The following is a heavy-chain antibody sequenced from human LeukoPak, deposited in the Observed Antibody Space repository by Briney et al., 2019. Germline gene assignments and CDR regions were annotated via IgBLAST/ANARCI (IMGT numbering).Heavy chain of an antibody. V-gene: IGHV1-2*02. J-gene: IGHJ4*02. D-gene: IGHD3-22*01. CDR3: ASLSYYDLSGYFY. CDR2: INPNSGGT. CDR1: GYPFIGNY. Sequence: GASVKVSCKASGYPFIGNYIHWVRHAPGQGLEWMGWINPNSGGTQYSQKFQGRVTLTRDTSITTGYMELSGLTSDDTAVYYCASLSYYDLSGYFYWGQGTLVTVSS.